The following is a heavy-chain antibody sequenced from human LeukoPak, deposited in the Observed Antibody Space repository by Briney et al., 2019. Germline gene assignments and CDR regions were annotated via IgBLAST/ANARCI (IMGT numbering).Heavy chain of an antibody. V-gene: IGHV3-30-3*01. CDR2: ISYDGSNK. CDR1: GFTFGSYA. Sequence: PGRSLRLSCAASGFTFGSYAMHWVRQAPGRGLEWVAVISYDGSNKYYADSVKGRFTISRDNSKNTLYLQMNSLRAEDTAVYYCARDLELELKYYYYGMDVWGQGTTVTVSS. D-gene: IGHD1-7*01. CDR3: ARDLELELKYYYYGMDV. J-gene: IGHJ6*02.